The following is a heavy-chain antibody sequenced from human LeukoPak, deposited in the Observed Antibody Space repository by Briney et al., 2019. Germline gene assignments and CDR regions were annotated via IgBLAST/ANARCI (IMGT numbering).Heavy chain of an antibody. J-gene: IGHJ4*02. Sequence: GGSLRLSCAASGFNFSNYSMNWVRQAPGKGLEWVSFISSSSSYIYYADSVKGRFTISRDNAKNSLYLQMNSLRAEDTAVYYCAREYSSGWTSDYWGQGTLVTVSS. CDR1: GFNFSNYS. D-gene: IGHD6-19*01. CDR3: AREYSSGWTSDY. V-gene: IGHV3-21*04. CDR2: ISSSSSYI.